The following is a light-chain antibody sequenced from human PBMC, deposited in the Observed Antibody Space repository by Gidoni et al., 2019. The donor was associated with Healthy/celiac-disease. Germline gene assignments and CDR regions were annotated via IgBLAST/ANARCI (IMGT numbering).Light chain of an antibody. Sequence: DIQLTQSPSSLSASVGDRVTITCRASQSISSYLNWYQQKPGKAPKLLIYAASSLQSGVPSRFSGSGFGKDFTTTISRLQPEDFATYYCQQSYSTPQTFGQGTKVEIK. V-gene: IGKV1-39*01. J-gene: IGKJ1*01. CDR2: AAS. CDR3: QQSYSTPQT. CDR1: QSISSY.